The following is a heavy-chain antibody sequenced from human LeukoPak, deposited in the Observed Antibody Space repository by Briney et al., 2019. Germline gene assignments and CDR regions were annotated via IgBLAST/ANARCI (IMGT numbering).Heavy chain of an antibody. D-gene: IGHD6-6*01. J-gene: IGHJ5*02. CDR3: AREGGAARLVSFNWFDP. CDR1: GYTFTSYY. V-gene: IGHV1-46*01. CDR2: INPSGGST. Sequence: ASVKVSCKASGYTFTSYYMHWVRQAPGQGLEWMGIINPSGGSTSYAQKFQGRVTMTRDTSTSTVYMELSSLRSEDTAVYYCAREGGAARLVSFNWFDPWGQGTLVTVSS.